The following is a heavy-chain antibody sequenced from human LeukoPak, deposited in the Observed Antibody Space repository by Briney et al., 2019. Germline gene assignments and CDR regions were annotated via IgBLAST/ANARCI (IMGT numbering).Heavy chain of an antibody. V-gene: IGHV3-23*01. CDR3: ANLLPYYDSSGYLD. D-gene: IGHD3-22*01. J-gene: IGHJ4*02. CDR1: GFTFSSYN. Sequence: QSGGSLRLSCAASGFTFSSYNMNWVRQSPRKGLEWVSAISAGGDLTYYADSVKGRFTISRDNSKNTLYLQMNSLRAEDTAVYYCANLLPYYDSSGYLDWGQGTLVTVSS. CDR2: ISAGGDLT.